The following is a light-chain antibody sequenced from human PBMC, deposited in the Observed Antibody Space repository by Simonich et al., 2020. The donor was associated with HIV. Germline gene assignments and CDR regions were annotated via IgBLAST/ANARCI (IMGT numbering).Light chain of an antibody. Sequence: DIVMTQTPLSLSVTPGQPASISCKSSQSLLHSDGRTYLYWYLQKPGQSPQLLIYLGSNRASGVPDRFSGSGLGTDFTLKISRVEAEDVGVYYCMQALQTPYTFGQGTKLEI. CDR2: LGS. J-gene: IGKJ2*01. CDR3: MQALQTPYT. V-gene: IGKV2-28*01. CDR1: QSLLHSDGRTY.